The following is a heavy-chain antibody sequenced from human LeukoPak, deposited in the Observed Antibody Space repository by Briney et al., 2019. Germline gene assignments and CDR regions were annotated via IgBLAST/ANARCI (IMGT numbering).Heavy chain of an antibody. D-gene: IGHD3-3*01. CDR1: GGSISSYY. CDR3: ARVGPTYYDFWSGYWGGYYFDY. V-gene: IGHV4-4*07. CDR2: IYTSGST. J-gene: IGHJ4*02. Sequence: NPSETLSLTCTVSGGSISSYYWSWIRQPAGKGLEWIGRIYTSGSTNYNPSLKSRVTMSVDTSKNQFSLKLSSVTAADTAVYYCARVGPTYYDFWSGYWGGYYFDYWGQGTLVTVSS.